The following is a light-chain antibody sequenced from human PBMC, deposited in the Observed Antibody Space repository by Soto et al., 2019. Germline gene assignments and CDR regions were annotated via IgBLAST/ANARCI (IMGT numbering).Light chain of an antibody. CDR2: LGS. V-gene: IGKV2-28*01. Sequence: DIVMTQSPLSLPVTPGEPASISCRSSQSLLHTNGYNYLDWYLQKPGQSPQLLIYLGSNRASGVPDRFSGSGSCTDFTLKISKVEAEDVGVYYCMQALQAPHPFGQGTRLEIK. CDR3: MQALQAPHP. CDR1: QSLLHTNGYNY. J-gene: IGKJ5*01.